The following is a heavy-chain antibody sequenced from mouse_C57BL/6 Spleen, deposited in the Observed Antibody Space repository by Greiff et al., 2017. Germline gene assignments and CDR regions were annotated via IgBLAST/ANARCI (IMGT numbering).Heavy chain of an antibody. J-gene: IGHJ4*01. Sequence: QVQLQQSGPELVKPGASVKISCKASGYAFSSSWMNWVKQRPGKGLEWIGRIYPGDGDTNYNGKFKGKATLTADKSSSTAYMQLSSLTSEDSAVYFCARSRLYYAMDYWGQGTSVTVSS. CDR2: IYPGDGDT. V-gene: IGHV1-82*01. CDR3: ARSRLYYAMDY. CDR1: GYAFSSSW. D-gene: IGHD3-2*02.